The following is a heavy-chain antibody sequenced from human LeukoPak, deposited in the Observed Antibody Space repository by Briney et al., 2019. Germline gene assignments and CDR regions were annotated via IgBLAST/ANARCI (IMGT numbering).Heavy chain of an antibody. J-gene: IGHJ4*02. CDR2: ISSSSSYI. CDR1: GFTFSSYS. CDR3: ARGPTVTRSYYFDY. Sequence: SGGSLRLSCAASGFTFSSYSMNWVRQAPGKGLEWVSSISSSSSYIYYADSVKGRFTISRDNAKNSLYLQMNSLRAEDTAVYYCARGPTVTRSYYFDYWGQGTLVTVSS. D-gene: IGHD4-17*01. V-gene: IGHV3-21*01.